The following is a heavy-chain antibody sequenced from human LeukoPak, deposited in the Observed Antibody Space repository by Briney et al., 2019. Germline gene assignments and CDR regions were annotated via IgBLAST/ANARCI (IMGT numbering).Heavy chain of an antibody. J-gene: IGHJ5*02. Sequence: SVKVSCKASGGTFSSYAISWVRQAPGQGLEWMGGIIPIFGTANYAQKFQGRVTITTDESTSTAYMELSSLRSEDTAVYYCAGEAGLQYRWFDPWGQGTLVTVSS. CDR3: AGEAGLQYRWFDP. V-gene: IGHV1-69*05. CDR1: GGTFSSYA. D-gene: IGHD4-11*01. CDR2: IIPIFGTA.